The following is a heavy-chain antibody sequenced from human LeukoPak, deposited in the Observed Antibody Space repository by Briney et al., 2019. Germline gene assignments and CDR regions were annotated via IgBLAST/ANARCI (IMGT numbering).Heavy chain of an antibody. CDR1: GGSISSGDYY. V-gene: IGHV4-39*07. J-gene: IGHJ3*02. CDR3: ARSGEVYAFDI. D-gene: IGHD4-17*01. Sequence: PSETLSLTCSVSGGSISSGDYYWSWIRQPPGKGLEWIGEIYHSGSTNYNPSLKSRVTISVDKSKNQFSLKLSSVTAADTAVYYCARSGEVYAFDIWGQGTMVTVSS. CDR2: IYHSGST.